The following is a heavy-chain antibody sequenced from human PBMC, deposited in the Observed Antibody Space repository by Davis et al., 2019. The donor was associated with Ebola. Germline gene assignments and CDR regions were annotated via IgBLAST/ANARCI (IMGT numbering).Heavy chain of an antibody. CDR1: GGTFSSYA. J-gene: IGHJ4*02. D-gene: IGHD6-6*01. Sequence: SVKVSCKASGGTFSSYAVSWVRQAPGQGLEWMGGIIPIFGTANYAQKFQGRVTITADESTSTAYMELSSLRSEDTAVYYCARGVPYSSSLGYFDYWGQGTLVTVSS. V-gene: IGHV1-69*13. CDR2: IIPIFGTA. CDR3: ARGVPYSSSLGYFDY.